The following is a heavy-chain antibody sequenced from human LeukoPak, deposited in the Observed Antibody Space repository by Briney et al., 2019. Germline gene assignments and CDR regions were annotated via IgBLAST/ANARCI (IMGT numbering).Heavy chain of an antibody. CDR3: ARPRYYGSEYYFDY. Sequence: SETLSLTCTVPGGSISSSSYYWGWIRQPPGKGLEWIGSIYYSGSTYYNPSLKSRVTISVDTSKNQFSLKLSSVTAADTAVYYCARPRYYGSEYYFDYWGQGTLVTVSS. V-gene: IGHV4-39*01. CDR1: GGSISSSSYY. D-gene: IGHD3-10*01. J-gene: IGHJ4*02. CDR2: IYYSGST.